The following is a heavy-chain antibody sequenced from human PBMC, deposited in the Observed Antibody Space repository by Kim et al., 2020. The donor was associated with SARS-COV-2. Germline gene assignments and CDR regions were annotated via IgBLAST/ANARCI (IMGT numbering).Heavy chain of an antibody. CDR3: ARGFFMDGFDV. V-gene: IGHV3-74*01. CDR1: GFTFSSYS. Sequence: GGSLRLSCAVSGFTFSSYSMSWVRHAPGKGLVWVSLISSDGSITNYADSVKGRFTMSRDNAENTLYLQMNTLSAEDPAVYYCARGFFMDGFDVWGQGTTVTVSS. CDR2: ISSDGSIT. J-gene: IGHJ6*02.